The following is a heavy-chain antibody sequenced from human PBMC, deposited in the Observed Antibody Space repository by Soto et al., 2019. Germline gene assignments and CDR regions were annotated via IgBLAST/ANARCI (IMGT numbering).Heavy chain of an antibody. CDR3: ARDLYDSSGYYPLALDY. CDR1: GFTFSSYA. J-gene: IGHJ4*02. D-gene: IGHD3-22*01. CDR2: ISGSGGST. V-gene: IGHV3-23*01. Sequence: PGGSLRLSCAASGFTFSSYAMSWVRQAPGKGLEWVSAISGSGGSTYYADSVKGRFTISRDNSKNTLYLQMNSLRAEDTAVYYCARDLYDSSGYYPLALDYWGQGTLVTVS.